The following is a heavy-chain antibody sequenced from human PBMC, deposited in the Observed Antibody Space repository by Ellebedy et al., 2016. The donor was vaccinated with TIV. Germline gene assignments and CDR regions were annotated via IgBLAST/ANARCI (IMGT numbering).Heavy chain of an antibody. D-gene: IGHD3-22*01. J-gene: IGHJ5*02. V-gene: IGHV3-74*01. CDR1: GFNFNDHW. Sequence: PGGSLRLSCTASGFNFNDHWMHWVRQAPGKGLVWVSRINNDGYVTTYADSVKGRFTISRDNIKNTLYLQMNTVRAEDTAIYYCARDRYYSDSSGIFDPWGQGTLVTVSS. CDR3: ARDRYYSDSSGIFDP. CDR2: INNDGYVT.